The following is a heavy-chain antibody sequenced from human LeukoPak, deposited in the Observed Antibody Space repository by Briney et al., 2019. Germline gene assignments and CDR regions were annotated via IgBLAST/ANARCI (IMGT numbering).Heavy chain of an antibody. Sequence: SETLSLTCTVSGGSISSSSHYWGWIRQPPGKGLEWIGSIYYSGSTYYNPSLKSRVTISVDTSKNQFSLKLSSVTAADTAVYYCARLTIFGVVIDYWGQGTLVTVSS. D-gene: IGHD3-3*01. CDR3: ARLTIFGVVIDY. CDR1: GGSISSSSHY. J-gene: IGHJ4*02. CDR2: IYYSGST. V-gene: IGHV4-39*07.